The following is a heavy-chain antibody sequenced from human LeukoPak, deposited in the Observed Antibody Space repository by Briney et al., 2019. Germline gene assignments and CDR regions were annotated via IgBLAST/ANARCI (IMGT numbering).Heavy chain of an antibody. J-gene: IGHJ3*02. D-gene: IGHD2-2*01. CDR1: GGSISSSSYY. CDR2: IYYSGST. V-gene: IGHV4-39*07. Sequence: SETLSLTCTVSGGSISSSSYYWGWIRQPPGKGLEWIGSIYYSGSTHYNPSLKSRVAISVDTSKNQFSLKLSSVIAADSAVYYCARDLPYCSSTSCFVHDALDIWGQVTMVTVSS. CDR3: ARDLPYCSSTSCFVHDALDI.